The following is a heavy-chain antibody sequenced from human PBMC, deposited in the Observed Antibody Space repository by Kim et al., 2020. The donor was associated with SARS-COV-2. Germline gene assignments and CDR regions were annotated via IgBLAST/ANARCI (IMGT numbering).Heavy chain of an antibody. CDR2: INHSGST. CDR1: GGSFSGYY. CDR3: ARVVGAGFDS. D-gene: IGHD3-10*01. V-gene: IGHV4-34*01. J-gene: IGHJ4*02. Sequence: SETLSLTCAVYGGSFSGYYWSWIRQPPGKGLEWIGEINHSGSTNYNPSLKSRVTISVDTSKNQFSLKLSSVTAADTAVYYCARVVGAGFDSWGQGSLAT.